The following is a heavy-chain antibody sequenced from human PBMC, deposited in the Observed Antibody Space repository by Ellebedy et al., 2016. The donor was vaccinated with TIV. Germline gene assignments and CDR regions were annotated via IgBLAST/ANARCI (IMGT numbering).Heavy chain of an antibody. CDR2: IYYSGGT. D-gene: IGHD3-10*01. CDR1: GGSVGSYY. J-gene: IGHJ6*02. Sequence: SETLSLXCTVPGGSVGSYYWSWIRQPPGKELEWIGNIYYSGGTNYNPSLKSRVTIAIDTSLNPFSFSLKMTSVTAADSAIYYCARDNVDHPSHREHPVTDYVFYYGVDVWGQGTTVTVSS. CDR3: ARDNVDHPSHREHPVTDYVFYYGVDV. V-gene: IGHV4-59*02.